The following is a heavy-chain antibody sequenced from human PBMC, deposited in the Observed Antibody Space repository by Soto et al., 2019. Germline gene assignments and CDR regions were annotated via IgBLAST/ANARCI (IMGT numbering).Heavy chain of an antibody. CDR2: IYYSGST. J-gene: IGHJ4*02. V-gene: IGHV4-30-4*01. D-gene: IGHD5-12*01. CDR3: ARLYTGYEAFDY. Sequence: SETLSLTCSVSGGSINSGDYYWSWIRQSPGKGLEWIGYIYYSGSTYYNPSLKSRSTISIDTSKNQFFLDVDSVTAADTAVYYCARLYTGYEAFDYWGQGALVTVSS. CDR1: GGSINSGDYY.